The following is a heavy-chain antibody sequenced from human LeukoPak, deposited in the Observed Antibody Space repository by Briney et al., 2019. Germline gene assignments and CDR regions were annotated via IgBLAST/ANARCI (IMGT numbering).Heavy chain of an antibody. V-gene: IGHV1-69*05. Sequence: SVKVSFKASGGTFSSYAISWVRQAPGQGLEWMGGIIPIFGTANYAQKFQGRVTITTDESTSTAYMELSSLRSEDTAVYYCARDRGYSYGYFDYWGQGTLVTVSS. J-gene: IGHJ4*02. CDR1: GGTFSSYA. CDR2: IIPIFGTA. CDR3: ARDRGYSYGYFDY. D-gene: IGHD5-18*01.